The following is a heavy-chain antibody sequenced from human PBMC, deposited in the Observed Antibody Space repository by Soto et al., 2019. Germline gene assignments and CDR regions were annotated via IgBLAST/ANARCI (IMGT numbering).Heavy chain of an antibody. V-gene: IGHV4-34*01. CDR3: ARDMPRRYSSSWYRYGMDV. CDR1: GGSFSGYY. Sequence: QVQLQQWGAGLLKPSETLSLTCAVYGGSFSGYYWSWIRQPPGKGLEWIGEINHSGSTNYNPSLKSRVTISVDTSKNQFSLKLSSVTAADTGVYYCARDMPRRYSSSWYRYGMDVWGQGTTVTVSS. CDR2: INHSGST. J-gene: IGHJ6*02. D-gene: IGHD6-13*01.